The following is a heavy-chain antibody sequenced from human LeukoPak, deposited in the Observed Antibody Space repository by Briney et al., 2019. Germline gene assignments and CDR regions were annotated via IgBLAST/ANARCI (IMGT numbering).Heavy chain of an antibody. CDR1: GYTFTGYY. Sequence: ASVKVSCKASGYTFTGYYMHWVRQAPGQGLEWMGWINPNSGGTNYAQKFQGRVTMTTDTSTSTAYMELRSLRSDDTAVYYCARAEVDTAMVHFDYWGQGTLVTISS. CDR3: ARAEVDTAMVHFDY. V-gene: IGHV1-2*02. CDR2: INPNSGGT. D-gene: IGHD5-18*01. J-gene: IGHJ4*02.